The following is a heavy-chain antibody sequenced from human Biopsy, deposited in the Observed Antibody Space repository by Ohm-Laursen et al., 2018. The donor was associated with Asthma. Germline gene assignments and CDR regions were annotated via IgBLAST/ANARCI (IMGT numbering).Heavy chain of an antibody. CDR2: GGSYYDGGLK. V-gene: IGHV3-30-3*01. CDR3: ARDVMEWYLPAFDF. Sequence: SLRLSCTASGFTFRSYAMHWVRQAPGKGLERVAVGGSYYDGGLKYYADSVNGRFTVSRDDSKNTLYLQMNSLRPDDTAVYYCARDVMEWYLPAFDFWGQGTLVTVSS. D-gene: IGHD3-3*01. J-gene: IGHJ4*02. CDR1: GFTFRSYA.